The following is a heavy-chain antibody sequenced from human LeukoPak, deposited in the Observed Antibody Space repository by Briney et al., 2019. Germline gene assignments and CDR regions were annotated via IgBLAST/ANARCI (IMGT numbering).Heavy chain of an antibody. J-gene: IGHJ4*02. V-gene: IGHV3-15*04. D-gene: IGHD3-22*01. CDR3: TTLTMIAVHFDF. CDR2: IVRRSDGGTT. CDR1: GFTLSNAW. Sequence: PGGSLRLSCAVSGFTLSNAWMNWVRQAPGKGLEWVGRIVRRSDGGTTDYAAPVKGRFSISRDDSKNTLYLQMNSLKTEDTAVYYCTTLTMIAVHFDFWGQGTLVTVSS.